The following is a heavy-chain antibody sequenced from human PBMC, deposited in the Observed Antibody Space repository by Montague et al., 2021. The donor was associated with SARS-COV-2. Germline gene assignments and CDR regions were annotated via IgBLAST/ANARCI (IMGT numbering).Heavy chain of an antibody. Sequence: SETLSLTCTVSGGSITVSYCCSWVRQSPGRGLEWIGESCHTGSTTYNPSLSSRVAISLDKSNRHFSLRMTSVTAADTAVYYCARVDRSYGSGNYDGMDVWGQGTTVTVSS. CDR2: SCHTGST. V-gene: IGHV4-4*02. J-gene: IGHJ6*02. CDR1: GGSITVSYC. CDR3: ARVDRSYGSGNYDGMDV. D-gene: IGHD3-10*01.